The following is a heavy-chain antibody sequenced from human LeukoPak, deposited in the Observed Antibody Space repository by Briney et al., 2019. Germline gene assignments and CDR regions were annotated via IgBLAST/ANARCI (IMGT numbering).Heavy chain of an antibody. V-gene: IGHV4-4*02. CDR2: ILHSGNS. CDR3: ARHGSGSYQAY. Sequence: SETLSLTCAVSGDSISSNYWWNWVRQPPGRGLEWIGEILHSGNSNYNPSLMSRVTISLDKFKNQFSLTLTSVTAADTAVYYCARHGSGSYQAYWGQGTLVTVSS. J-gene: IGHJ4*02. D-gene: IGHD3-10*01. CDR1: GDSISSNYW.